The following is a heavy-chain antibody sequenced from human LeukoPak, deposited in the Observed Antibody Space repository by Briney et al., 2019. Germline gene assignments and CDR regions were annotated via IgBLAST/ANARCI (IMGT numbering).Heavy chain of an antibody. J-gene: IGHJ4*02. CDR2: IYSDGST. Sequence: GSLRLSCAASGFTVSSNYMTWVRQAPGKGLEWVSVIYSDGSTYYADSVKGRFTISRDNSKNTLYLQMNSLRAEDTAVYYCARPNYYGSDLDYWGQGTLVTVSS. CDR3: ARPNYYGSDLDY. V-gene: IGHV3-53*01. CDR1: GFTVSSNY. D-gene: IGHD3-10*01.